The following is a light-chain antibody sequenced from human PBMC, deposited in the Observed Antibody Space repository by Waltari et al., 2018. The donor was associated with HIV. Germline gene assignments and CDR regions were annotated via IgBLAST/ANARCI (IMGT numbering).Light chain of an antibody. CDR1: SGSVSTSYY. V-gene: IGLV8-61*01. Sequence: QTVVTQEPSFSVSPGGPVTLTCGLSSGSVSTSYYPSWYQQTPGHAPRTLIYSTNTRSSGVPDRFSGSILGNKAALTITGAQADDESDYYCVLYMGSGISVFGGGTQLTVL. J-gene: IGLJ7*01. CDR3: VLYMGSGISV. CDR2: STN.